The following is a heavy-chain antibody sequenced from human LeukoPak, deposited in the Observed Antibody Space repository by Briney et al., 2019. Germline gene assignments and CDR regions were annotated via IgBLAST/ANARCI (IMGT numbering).Heavy chain of an antibody. V-gene: IGHV3-11*05. Sequence: GGSLRLSCVASGFNFSDYYMNWIRQTPGKGLEWISYISGSGSHTEDAESVRGRVTISRDNAKKSLYLQMDSLRAEDTAVYYCAKDTPYPSTPAYWGQGTLVTVSS. CDR3: AKDTPYPSTPAY. CDR2: ISGSGSHT. J-gene: IGHJ4*02. D-gene: IGHD5/OR15-5a*01. CDR1: GFNFSDYY.